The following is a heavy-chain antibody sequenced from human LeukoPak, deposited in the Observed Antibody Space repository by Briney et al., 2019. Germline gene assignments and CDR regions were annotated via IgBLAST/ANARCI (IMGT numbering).Heavy chain of an antibody. Sequence: GASVKVSCKASGGTFSSYAISWVRQAPGQGLEWMGGIIPIFGTANYAQKFQGRVTITADESTSTAYMELSSLRSEDTAVYYCARAFTIFGSWFDPWGQGTLVTVSS. CDR2: IIPIFGTA. D-gene: IGHD3-3*01. CDR3: ARAFTIFGSWFDP. CDR1: GGTFSSYA. V-gene: IGHV1-69*13. J-gene: IGHJ5*02.